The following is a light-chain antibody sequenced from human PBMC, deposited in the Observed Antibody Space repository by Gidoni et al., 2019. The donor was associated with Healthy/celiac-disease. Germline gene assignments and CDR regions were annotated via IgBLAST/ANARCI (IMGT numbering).Light chain of an antibody. Sequence: EIVLTQSPGTLSLSPGERATLSCRANQSVSSSSLAWYQQKPGQAPRLLIYGASSRATGIPDRFSGSGSGTDFTLTISRLEPEDFAVYYCQQYGSSPFTFGPGTKVDIK. CDR1: QSVSSSS. V-gene: IGKV3-20*01. CDR2: GAS. CDR3: QQYGSSPFT. J-gene: IGKJ3*01.